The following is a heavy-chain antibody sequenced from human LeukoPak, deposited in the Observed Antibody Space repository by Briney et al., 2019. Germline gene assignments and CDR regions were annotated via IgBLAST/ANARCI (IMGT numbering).Heavy chain of an antibody. CDR3: AKGLKSGVGAAGRGSDY. Sequence: GGSLRLSCAASGFTFSSYALNWVRQTPGKGLEWVSAISGSGGSTYYADSVKGRFTISRGNSKNTLYLQMNSLRAEDTAVYYCAKGLKSGVGAAGRGSDYWGQGTLVTVSS. J-gene: IGHJ4*02. V-gene: IGHV3-23*01. CDR2: ISGSGGST. D-gene: IGHD1-26*01. CDR1: GFTFSSYA.